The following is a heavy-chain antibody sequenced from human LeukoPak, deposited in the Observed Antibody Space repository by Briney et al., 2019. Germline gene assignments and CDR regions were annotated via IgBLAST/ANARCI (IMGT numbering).Heavy chain of an antibody. CDR1: GGSISNYF. J-gene: IGHJ4*02. V-gene: IGHV4-59*01. CDR3: ARERETGYCDGVFEY. Sequence: PSETLSLTCTVAGGSISNYFWTWIRQPPGKGLEWIGYIYDSGRTNYNPSLKRRLTMSVDTSKNQFSLKLTSVTAADTAVYYCARERETGYCDGVFEYWGQGVLVTVSS. D-gene: IGHD2-2*03. CDR2: IYDSGRT.